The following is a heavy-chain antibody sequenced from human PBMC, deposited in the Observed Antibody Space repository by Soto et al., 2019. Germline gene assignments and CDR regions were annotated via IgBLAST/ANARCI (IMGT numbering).Heavy chain of an antibody. V-gene: IGHV4-30-4*01. CDR3: ARLPGVGATSPVNFDY. CDR2: IYYSGST. D-gene: IGHD1-26*01. Sequence: SETLSLICTVSGGSISSGDYYWSWIRQPPGKGLEWIGYIYYSGSTYYNPSLKSRVTISVDTSKNQFSLKLSSVTAADTAVYYCARLPGVGATSPVNFDYWGQGTLVTVSS. J-gene: IGHJ4*02. CDR1: GGSISSGDYY.